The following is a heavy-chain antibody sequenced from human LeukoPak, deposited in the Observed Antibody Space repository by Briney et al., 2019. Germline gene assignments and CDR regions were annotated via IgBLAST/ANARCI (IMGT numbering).Heavy chain of an antibody. CDR2: IFYSGST. D-gene: IGHD4-17*01. CDR1: GGSISRYY. Sequence: SETLSLTYTVSGGSISRYYWSWIRQPPGKGLEWTGHIFYSGSTSYNPSLKSRVTISVDTAKKQFSLKLNSVTAADTAVYYCASNGDYYYYMDVWGKGTTVTISS. J-gene: IGHJ6*03. CDR3: ASNGDYYYYMDV. V-gene: IGHV4-59*12.